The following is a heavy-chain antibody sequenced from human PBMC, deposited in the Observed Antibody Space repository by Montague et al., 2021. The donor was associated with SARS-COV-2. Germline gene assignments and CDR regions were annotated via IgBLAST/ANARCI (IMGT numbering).Heavy chain of an antibody. J-gene: IGHJ4*02. D-gene: IGHD1-1*01. CDR2: IFYSGST. Sequence: SETLSLTCSVSGDSLTYFYWSWLRQTPGKGLEWIGYIFYSGSTKYNPSLQSRVTFSVDTFGNQFSLNLDSVAAADTGVYYCARGATRSFDHWGQGVLVTVSS. CDR3: ARGATRSFDH. V-gene: IGHV4-59*01. CDR1: GDSLTYFY.